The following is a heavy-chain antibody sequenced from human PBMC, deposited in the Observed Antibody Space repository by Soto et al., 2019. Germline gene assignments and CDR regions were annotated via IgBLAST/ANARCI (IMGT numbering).Heavy chain of an antibody. CDR3: ARVKIAAAGITLDY. CDR1: GYTFTGYY. V-gene: IGHV1-2*02. D-gene: IGHD6-13*01. CDR2: INPNSGGT. J-gene: IGHJ4*02. Sequence: AASVKVSCKASGYTFTGYYMHWVRQAPGQGLEWMGWINPNSGGTNYAQKFQGRVTMTRDTSISTAYMELSRLRSDDTAVYYCARVKIAAAGITLDYWGQGTLVTVSS.